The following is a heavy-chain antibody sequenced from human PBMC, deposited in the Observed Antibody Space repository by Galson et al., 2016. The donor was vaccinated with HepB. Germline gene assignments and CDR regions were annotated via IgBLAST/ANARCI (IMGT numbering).Heavy chain of an antibody. J-gene: IGHJ5*02. CDR3: ALVIPVTGRWFDP. CDR2: VYWNDDK. Sequence: PALVKPTQTLTLTCTFSGFSLSTSGVGVGWIRQPPGKALEWLALVYWNDDKRYRPSLESRLTITKDTSRHQVVLTMTNMHPMDTATYYCALVIPVTGRWFDPWGPGTLVTVSS. V-gene: IGHV2-5*01. CDR1: GFSLSTSGVG. D-gene: IGHD2-2*01.